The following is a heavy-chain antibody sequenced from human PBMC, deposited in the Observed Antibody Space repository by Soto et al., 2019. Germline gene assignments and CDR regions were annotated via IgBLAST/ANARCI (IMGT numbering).Heavy chain of an antibody. V-gene: IGHV1-46*03. CDR1: GYTFTSYY. CDR3: ARELVTADMKYGIAHRAFDI. J-gene: IGHJ3*02. D-gene: IGHD2-2*01. Sequence: ASVKVSCKASGYTFTSYYMHWVRQAPGQGLEWMGIINPSGGSTSYAQKFQGRVTMTRDTSTSTVYMELSSLRSEDTAVYYCARELVTADMKYGIAHRAFDIWGQGTMVTVSS. CDR2: INPSGGST.